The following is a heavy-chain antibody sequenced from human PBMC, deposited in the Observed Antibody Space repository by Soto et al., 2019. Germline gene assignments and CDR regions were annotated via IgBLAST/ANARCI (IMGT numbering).Heavy chain of an antibody. Sequence: GGSLRLSCAASRFTFSSYLMSWVRQAPGKGLEWVANIKEDGSEKYYVDSVKGRFTISRDNAKNSLYLQMNSLRAEDTTVYYCARIIYGGDYYFDYWGQGALVTVSS. D-gene: IGHD2-21*01. J-gene: IGHJ4*02. CDR3: ARIIYGGDYYFDY. CDR2: IKEDGSEK. CDR1: RFTFSSYL. V-gene: IGHV3-7*01.